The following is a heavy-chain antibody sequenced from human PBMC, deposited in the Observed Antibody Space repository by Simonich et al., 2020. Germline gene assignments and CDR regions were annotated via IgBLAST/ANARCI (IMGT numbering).Heavy chain of an antibody. D-gene: IGHD3-9*01. Sequence: QVQLQQWGAGLLKPSETLSLTCAVYVGSFSGYYWSWIRHPPGMGLEGIGEINHSESPNYTPSLKSRVTISVDTAKNQFSLKLSSVTAADTAVYYCARCGLVNYDILTGYHNWFDPWGQGTLVTVSS. CDR1: VGSFSGYY. CDR2: INHSESP. V-gene: IGHV4-34*01. CDR3: ARCGLVNYDILTGYHNWFDP. J-gene: IGHJ5*02.